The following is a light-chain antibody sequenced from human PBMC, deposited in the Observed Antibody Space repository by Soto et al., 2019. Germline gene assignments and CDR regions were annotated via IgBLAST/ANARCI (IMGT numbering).Light chain of an antibody. V-gene: IGKV3-15*01. CDR3: QQYNHWPRMLS. CDR2: YTS. Sequence: EIILTQSPATLYVSPGERATLSCRASQSLTSNLAWYQQRPGQAPRLLIYYTSTRATDIPARFSGSGSGTEFTLTIASLQSEDFAVYYCQQYNHWPRMLSFGGGTRV. CDR1: QSLTSN. J-gene: IGKJ4*01.